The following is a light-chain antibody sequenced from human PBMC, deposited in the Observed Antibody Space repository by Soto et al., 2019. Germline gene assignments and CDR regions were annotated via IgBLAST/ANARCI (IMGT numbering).Light chain of an antibody. CDR3: AAWDDSLNGFV. J-gene: IGLJ1*01. Sequence: QSVLTQPPSASGTPGQRVTISCSGSTSNIGSHSVNWYQHLPGTAPKLLINTNNQRPSGVPDRFSGYKSDTSASLVISGLQSEDEAHYYCAAWDDSLNGFVVGTGTKVTVL. CDR1: TSNIGSHS. CDR2: TNN. V-gene: IGLV1-44*01.